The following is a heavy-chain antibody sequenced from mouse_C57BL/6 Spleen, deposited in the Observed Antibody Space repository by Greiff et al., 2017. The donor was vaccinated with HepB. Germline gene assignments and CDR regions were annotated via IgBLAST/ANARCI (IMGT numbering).Heavy chain of an antibody. D-gene: IGHD2-4*01. CDR2: IWGVGST. Sequence: QVQLKESGPGLVAPSQSLSITCTVSGFSLTSYGVDWVRQSPGKGLEWLGVIWGVGSTNYNSALKSRLSISKDNSKSQVFLKMNSLQTDDTAMYYCATSIYYDYDNYYAMDYWGQGTSVTVSS. CDR3: ATSIYYDYDNYYAMDY. V-gene: IGHV2-6*01. CDR1: GFSLTSYG. J-gene: IGHJ4*01.